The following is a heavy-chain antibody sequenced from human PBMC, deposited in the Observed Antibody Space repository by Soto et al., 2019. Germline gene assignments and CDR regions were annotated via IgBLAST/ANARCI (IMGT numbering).Heavy chain of an antibody. D-gene: IGHD4-17*01. V-gene: IGHV3-66*01. J-gene: IGHJ4*02. CDR1: GVTVGNNY. CDR2: TYSGGDT. CDR3: ARDVPVTALGY. Sequence: EARLVESGGGLVQPGWSLRLSCVASGVTVGNNYMSWVRQAPGKGLEWVSVTYSGGDTRYAVSVKGRFTMSRDSTNNTVSLQMDSLRAEDTAVYFCARDVPVTALGYWGQGSLVTVSS.